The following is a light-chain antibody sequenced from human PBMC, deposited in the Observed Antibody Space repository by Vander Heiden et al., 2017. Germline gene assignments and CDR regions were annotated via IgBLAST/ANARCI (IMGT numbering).Light chain of an antibody. V-gene: IGKV3-15*01. CDR3: QQYNNWL. Sequence: EIVMTQSPATLSVSPGERATLSCRASQRVSSNLAWYQQKPGQAPRLLIYGASTRATGIPARFSGSGSGTEFTLTISSLQSEDFAVYYCQQYNNWLFGQGTTLEIK. CDR1: QRVSSN. CDR2: GAS. J-gene: IGKJ2*01.